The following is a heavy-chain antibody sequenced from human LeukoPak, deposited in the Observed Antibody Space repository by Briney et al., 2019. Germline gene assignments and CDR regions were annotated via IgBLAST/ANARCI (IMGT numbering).Heavy chain of an antibody. CDR1: GFSFSTYG. V-gene: IGHV3-7*01. D-gene: IGHD2-15*01. CDR2: IKQDGSEK. Sequence: PGGTLRLSCAASGFSFSTYGMSWVRQAPGKGLEWVANIKQDGSEKYYVDSVKGRFTISRDNAKNSLYLQMNSLRAEGTAVYYCAREGVVVVAATLVFDYWGQGTLVTVSS. J-gene: IGHJ4*02. CDR3: AREGVVVVAATLVFDY.